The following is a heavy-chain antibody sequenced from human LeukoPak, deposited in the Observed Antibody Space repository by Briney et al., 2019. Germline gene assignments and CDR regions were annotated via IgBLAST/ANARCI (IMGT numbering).Heavy chain of an antibody. Sequence: WASVKVSCNVSGYTFIDYKLQCGEQAPGQGLEWMGWINPNSGGTNYAQKFQGRVTMTRDTSITTTYMELSRLKSDDTAVYYCARDCIPSSCDLAIYIWGQGTVVTVSS. CDR3: ARDCIPSSCDLAIYI. CDR2: INPNSGGT. CDR1: GYTFIDYK. D-gene: IGHD3-10*01. J-gene: IGHJ3*02. V-gene: IGHV1-2*02.